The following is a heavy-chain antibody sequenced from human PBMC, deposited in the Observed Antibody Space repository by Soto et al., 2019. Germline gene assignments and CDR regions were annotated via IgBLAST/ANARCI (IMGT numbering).Heavy chain of an antibody. CDR1: GYTFTDYY. J-gene: IGHJ5*02. V-gene: IGHV1-46*01. D-gene: IGHD3-16*02. CDR2: INPSGGST. Sequence: ASVKVSCRASGYTFTDYYIHWVRQAPGQGLEWMGVINPSGGSTTYAQRFQGRVTMTRDTSTSTVYMELSSLRSEDTAVYYCARGVMIAFGGVIVDNWFDPWGQGTLVTVSS. CDR3: ARGVMIAFGGVIVDNWFDP.